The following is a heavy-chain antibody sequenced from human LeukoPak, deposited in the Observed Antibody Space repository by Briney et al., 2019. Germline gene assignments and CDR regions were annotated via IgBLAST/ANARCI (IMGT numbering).Heavy chain of an antibody. V-gene: IGHV3-48*03. D-gene: IGHD3-16*01. CDR1: GFTFSTYE. CDR3: ARHTYTSGKFDC. Sequence: PGGSLRLSCAASGFTFSTYEMNWVRQAPGKGLEWVSYISGTGTTIYYADSVKGRFTISRDNAKKSLYLQMNSLRAEDTAVYYCARHTYTSGKFDCWGQGTLVTVS. CDR2: ISGTGTTI. J-gene: IGHJ4*02.